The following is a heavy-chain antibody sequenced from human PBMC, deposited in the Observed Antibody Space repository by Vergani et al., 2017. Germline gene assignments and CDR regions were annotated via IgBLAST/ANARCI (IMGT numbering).Heavy chain of an antibody. CDR1: GFNFGGFW. CDR3: ARDFAGPVQGSFDY. J-gene: IGHJ4*02. CDR2: MAPSGREK. Sequence: EVQLVESGGDLVQPGGSLRLSCATSGFNFGGFWLNWVRQAPGKGLEWVANMAPSGREKNYVDSVKGRFVISRDNAKNLLYLQMNSLRVEDTAIYYCARDFAGPVQGSFDYWGQGEVVTVSS. D-gene: IGHD1-1*01. V-gene: IGHV3-7*01.